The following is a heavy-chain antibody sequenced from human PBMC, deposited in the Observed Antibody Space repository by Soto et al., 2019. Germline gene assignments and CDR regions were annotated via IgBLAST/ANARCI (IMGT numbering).Heavy chain of an antibody. V-gene: IGHV1-69*01. CDR3: ARDKGDSGSPIHFDY. J-gene: IGHJ4*02. Sequence: QVQLVQSGAEVKKXXXXXXVSCKASGGTFSSYAISWVRQAPGQGLEWMGGIIPIFGTANYAQKFQGRVTITADESTSTAYMELSSLRSEDTAVYYCARDKGDSGSPIHFDYWGQGTLVTVSS. CDR1: GGTFSSYA. CDR2: IIPIFGTA. D-gene: IGHD1-26*01.